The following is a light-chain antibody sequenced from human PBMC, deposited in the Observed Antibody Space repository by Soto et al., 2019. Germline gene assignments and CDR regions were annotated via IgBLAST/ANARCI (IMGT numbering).Light chain of an antibody. V-gene: IGKV1-17*01. J-gene: IGKJ4*01. Sequence: DIQMTQSPSSLSASVGDRVNITCRASQGSRRELGWDQQKPGKAPKRLIYAAFSSQGGVPSRLSGSGSRSEFTLSISGLQLEDCATYYCLQHHSFPVTFGGGTQVEIK. CDR2: AAF. CDR3: LQHHSFPVT. CDR1: QGSRRE.